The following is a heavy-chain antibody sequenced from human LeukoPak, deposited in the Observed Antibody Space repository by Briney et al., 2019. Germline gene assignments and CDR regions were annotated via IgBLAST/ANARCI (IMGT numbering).Heavy chain of an antibody. CDR3: ARSGGSYQCYFDY. CDR2: IYSGGST. J-gene: IGHJ4*02. V-gene: IGHV3-53*04. D-gene: IGHD1-26*01. CDR1: GFTFSSYA. Sequence: GGSLRLSCAASGFTFSSYAMSWVRQAPGKGLEWVSVIYSGGSTYYADSVKGRFTISRHNSKNTLYLQMNSLRAEDTAVYYCARSGGSYQCYFDYWGQGTLVTVSS.